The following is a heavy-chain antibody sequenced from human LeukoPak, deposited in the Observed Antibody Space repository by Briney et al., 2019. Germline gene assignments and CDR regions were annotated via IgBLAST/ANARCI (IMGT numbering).Heavy chain of an antibody. CDR2: ISTYGTTT. V-gene: IGHV3-74*01. Sequence: GGSLRLSCAASGFPFRSHWMHWVRQVPGKGLVWVSHISTYGTTTNYADSVKGRFTISRDNAKDTLYLQLNSLRAEDTAVYYCARSLGYSSGGWGQGTLVTVSS. CDR1: GFPFRSHW. D-gene: IGHD2-15*01. CDR3: ARSLGYSSGG. J-gene: IGHJ4*02.